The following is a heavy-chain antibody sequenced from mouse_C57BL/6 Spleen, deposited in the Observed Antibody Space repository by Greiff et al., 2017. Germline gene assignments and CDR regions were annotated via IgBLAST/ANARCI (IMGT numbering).Heavy chain of an antibody. Sequence: EVQLVESGGDLVKPGGSLKLSCAASGFTFSSYGLSWVRQTPDKRLEWVATISSGGSYTYYPDSVKGRFPIARDNAKNTLYLQMSSLKSEDTAMYYCARHGGITTIVAYYFDYWGQGTTLTVSS. J-gene: IGHJ2*01. CDR3: ARHGGITTIVAYYFDY. CDR1: GFTFSSYG. D-gene: IGHD1-1*01. V-gene: IGHV5-6*01. CDR2: ISSGGSYT.